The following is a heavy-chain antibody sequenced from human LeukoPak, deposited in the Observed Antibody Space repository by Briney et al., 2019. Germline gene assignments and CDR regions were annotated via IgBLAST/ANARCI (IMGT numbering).Heavy chain of an antibody. Sequence: PGGSLRLSCAASGFTFSSYEMNWVRQAPGKGLERVSYISSSGSTIYYADSVKGRFAISRDNAKNSLYLQMNSLRAEDTAVYYCAREAVTTSLFDHWGQGTLVTVSS. CDR1: GFTFSSYE. J-gene: IGHJ4*02. D-gene: IGHD4-17*01. V-gene: IGHV3-48*03. CDR3: AREAVTTSLFDH. CDR2: ISSSGSTI.